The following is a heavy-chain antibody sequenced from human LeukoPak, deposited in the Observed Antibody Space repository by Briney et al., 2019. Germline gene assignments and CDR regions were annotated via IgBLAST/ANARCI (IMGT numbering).Heavy chain of an antibody. CDR1: GFTFGDYS. V-gene: IGHV3-49*04. D-gene: IGHD3-22*01. Sequence: PGGSLRLSCTASGFTFGDYSMNWVRQAPGKGLEWVGFIRSKAYGGTTEYAASVKGRFTISRDDSKSIAYLQMNSLKTEDTAVYYCTTEVGVVVNQFDYWGQGTLVTVSS. CDR2: IRSKAYGGTT. CDR3: TTEVGVVVNQFDY. J-gene: IGHJ4*02.